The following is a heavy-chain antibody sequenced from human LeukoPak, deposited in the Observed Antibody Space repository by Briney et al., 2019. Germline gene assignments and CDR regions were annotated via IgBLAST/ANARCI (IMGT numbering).Heavy chain of an antibody. CDR2: INHNGNVN. V-gene: IGHV3-7*03. CDR1: GFTFSSYW. J-gene: IGHJ6*02. CDR3: ARGGGLDV. Sequence: GGSLRLSCAASGFTFSSYWMNWARQAQGKGLEWVASINHNGNVNYYVDSVTGRFTISRDNAKNSLYLQMSNSRAEDTAVYFCARGGGLDVWGQGATVTISS. D-gene: IGHD3-16*01.